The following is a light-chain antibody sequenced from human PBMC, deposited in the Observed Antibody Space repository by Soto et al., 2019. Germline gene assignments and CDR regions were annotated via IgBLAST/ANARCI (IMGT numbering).Light chain of an antibody. CDR2: AAS. CDR1: QSIRSY. J-gene: IGKJ2*01. CDR3: QQTYSTPYT. Sequence: DIQMTQSPSSLSASVGDRVTITCRASQSIRSYLNWYQQKPGKAPKLLIYAASTLQSGVPSRCSGSGSGTDFTLTIGSLQPEDFATYYCQQTYSTPYTFGQGTKLEIK. V-gene: IGKV1-39*01.